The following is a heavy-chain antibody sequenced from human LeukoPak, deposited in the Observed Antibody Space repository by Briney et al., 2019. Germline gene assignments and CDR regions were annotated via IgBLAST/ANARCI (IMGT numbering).Heavy chain of an antibody. D-gene: IGHD2-2*01. CDR2: IIGGAGGT. J-gene: IGHJ4*02. CDR3: AHGSMYQLDY. CDR1: GFTFTTYS. V-gene: IGHV3-23*01. Sequence: GGSLRLSCEASGFTFTTYSMTWVRQAPGKGLEWVSGIIGGAGGTYYADSVKGRFTISRDNAKNTLYLQMNSLRAEDTAVYYCAHGSMYQLDYWGQGTLVTVSS.